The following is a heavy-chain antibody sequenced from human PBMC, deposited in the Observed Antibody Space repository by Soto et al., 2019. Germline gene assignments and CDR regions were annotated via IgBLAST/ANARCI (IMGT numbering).Heavy chain of an antibody. CDR3: ASQDYDKSVYYFDY. D-gene: IGHD3-22*01. CDR1: GGSISSGGYY. CDR2: IYYSGST. Sequence: SETLSLTCTVSGGSISSGGYYWSWIRQHPGKGLEWIGYIYYSGSTYYNPSLKSRVTISVDTSKNQFSLTLSSVTAADTAIYYCASQDYDKSVYYFDYWGRGTLVTVSS. J-gene: IGHJ4*02. V-gene: IGHV4-31*03.